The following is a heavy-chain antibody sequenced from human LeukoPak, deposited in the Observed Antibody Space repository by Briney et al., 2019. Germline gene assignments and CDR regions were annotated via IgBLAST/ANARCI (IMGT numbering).Heavy chain of an antibody. CDR2: ISAYNGNT. CDR3: ARGDILTGYPYYYHYGMDV. CDR1: GYTFTSYG. J-gene: IGHJ6*02. D-gene: IGHD3-9*01. V-gene: IGHV1-18*01. Sequence: ASVKVSCKASGYTFTSYGISWVRQAPGQGLEWMGWISAYNGNTNYAQKLQGRVTMTTDTSTSTAYMELRSLRSDDTAVYYCARGDILTGYPYYYHYGMDVWGQGTTVTVSS.